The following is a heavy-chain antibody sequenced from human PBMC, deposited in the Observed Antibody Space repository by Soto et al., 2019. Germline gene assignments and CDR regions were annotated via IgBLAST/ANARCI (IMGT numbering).Heavy chain of an antibody. CDR3: ASARWYEAFDV. D-gene: IGHD2-15*01. V-gene: IGHV4-38-2*01. Sequence: PSETLSLTCAVSGFFISSGNYWGWIRKPPGKGLAWIGSIFHGGNTYYNPSLKSRVTISVDMSENQFSLKLNSVTAADTAVYYCASARWYEAFDVWGQGTVVTVSS. CDR1: GFFISSGNY. CDR2: IFHGGNT. J-gene: IGHJ3*01.